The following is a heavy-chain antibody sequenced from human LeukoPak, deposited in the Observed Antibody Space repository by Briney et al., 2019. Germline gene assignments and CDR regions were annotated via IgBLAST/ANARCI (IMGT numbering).Heavy chain of an antibody. CDR1: GFIFSSYA. CDR3: AKYLYSVSYYGMDV. D-gene: IGHD2-15*01. Sequence: GGSLRLSCAASGFIFSSYAMSWVRQAPGKGLEWVLGISGTGGRTYYADSVKGRFTISRDNSKNTLYLQMNSLRADDTAVYYCAKYLYSVSYYGMDVWGQGTTVIVSS. J-gene: IGHJ6*02. V-gene: IGHV3-23*01. CDR2: ISGTGGRT.